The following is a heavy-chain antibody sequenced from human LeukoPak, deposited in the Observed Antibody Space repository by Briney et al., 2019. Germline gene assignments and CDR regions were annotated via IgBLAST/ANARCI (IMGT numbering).Heavy chain of an antibody. CDR2: ISSSSSYI. Sequence: PGGSLRLSCAASGFTFSSYSMNWVRQAPGKGLEWVSSISSSSSYIYYADSVKGRFTISRDNAKSSLYLQMNSLRAEDTAVYYCARDTYSSSLLGRNSIRFWGQGTLVTVSS. D-gene: IGHD6-6*01. CDR3: ARDTYSSSLLGRNSIRF. V-gene: IGHV3-21*01. J-gene: IGHJ4*02. CDR1: GFTFSSYS.